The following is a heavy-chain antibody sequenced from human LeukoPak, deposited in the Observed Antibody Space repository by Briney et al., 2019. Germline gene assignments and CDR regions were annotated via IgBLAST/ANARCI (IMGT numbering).Heavy chain of an antibody. D-gene: IGHD5-24*01. CDR3: AQDGASIRFDN. V-gene: IGHV3-7*03. J-gene: IGHJ4*02. CDR2: IKQDGSEK. Sequence: PGGSLRLSCAASGFTFSSYWMSWVRQAPGKGLEWVANIKQDGSEKYYVDSVKGRFTISRDNAKNSLYLQMNSLRAEDTAVYYCAQDGASIRFDNWGQGTLVTVSS. CDR1: GFTFSSYW.